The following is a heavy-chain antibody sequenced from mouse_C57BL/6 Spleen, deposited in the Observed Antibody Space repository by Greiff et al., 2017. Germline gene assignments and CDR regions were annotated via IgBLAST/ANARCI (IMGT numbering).Heavy chain of an antibody. D-gene: IGHD2-2*01. J-gene: IGHJ4*01. CDR3: ARCLLWSRGAMDY. CDR2: IYPRDGST. Sequence: VMLVESDAELVKPGASVKISCKVSGYTFTDHTIHWMKQRPEQGLEWIGYIYPRDGSTKYNEKFKGKATLTADKSSSTAYMQLNSLTSEDSAVYCCARCLLWSRGAMDYWGQGTSVTVSS. CDR1: GYTFTDHT. V-gene: IGHV1-78*01.